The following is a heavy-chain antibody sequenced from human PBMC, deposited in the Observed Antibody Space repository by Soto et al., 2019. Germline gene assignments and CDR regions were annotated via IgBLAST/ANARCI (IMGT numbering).Heavy chain of an antibody. J-gene: IGHJ6*02. CDR2: IIPIFGTA. V-gene: IGHV1-69*13. CDR1: GGTFSSYA. D-gene: IGHD5-12*01. Sequence: GASVKVSCKASGGTFSSYAISWVRQAPGQGLEWMGGIIPIFGTANHAQKFQGRVTITADESTSTAYMELSSLRSEDTAVYYCGAGMATITYYYYYGMDVWGQGTTVTVSS. CDR3: GAGMATITYYYYYGMDV.